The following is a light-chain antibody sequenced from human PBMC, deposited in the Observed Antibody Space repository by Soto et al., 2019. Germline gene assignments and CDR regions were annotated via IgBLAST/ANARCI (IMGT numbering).Light chain of an antibody. Sequence: QSALTQPASVSGSPGQSITIYCTGTSSDVGGYNYVSWYQQHPGKAPKLMIYDVSNRPSGVSNRFSGSKSGNTASLTISGLQAKDEADYYCSSYTSSSTRVFGTGTKLTVL. V-gene: IGLV2-14*01. CDR3: SSYTSSSTRV. CDR2: DVS. CDR1: SSDVGGYNY. J-gene: IGLJ1*01.